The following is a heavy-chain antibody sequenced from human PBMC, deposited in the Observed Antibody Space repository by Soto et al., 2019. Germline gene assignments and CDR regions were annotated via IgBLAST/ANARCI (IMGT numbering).Heavy chain of an antibody. V-gene: IGHV4-31*03. Sequence: QVQLQESGPGLVKPSQTLSLTCTVSGGSINGGGYYWSWIRQHPGKGLEWIGSIYYSGNTYYSPSLKSRVSISVDTSKNHFSLRLSSVTAADTAVYYCARDPSYGDYSYYGMDVWGRGTTVTVSS. D-gene: IGHD4-17*01. J-gene: IGHJ6*02. CDR3: ARDPSYGDYSYYGMDV. CDR1: GGSINGGGYY. CDR2: IYYSGNT.